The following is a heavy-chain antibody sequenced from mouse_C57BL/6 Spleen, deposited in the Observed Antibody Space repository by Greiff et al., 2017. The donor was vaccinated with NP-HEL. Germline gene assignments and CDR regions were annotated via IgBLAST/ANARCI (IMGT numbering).Heavy chain of an antibody. J-gene: IGHJ2*01. D-gene: IGHD2-1*01. Sequence: QVQLQQSGAELARPGASVKLSCKASGYTFTSYGISWVKQRTGQGLEWIGEIYPRSGNTYYNEKFKGKATLTADKSSSTAYMELRSLTSEDSAVYFCARGADGNYDYWGQGTTRTVSS. CDR2: IYPRSGNT. CDR1: GYTFTSYG. V-gene: IGHV1-81*01. CDR3: ARGADGNYDY.